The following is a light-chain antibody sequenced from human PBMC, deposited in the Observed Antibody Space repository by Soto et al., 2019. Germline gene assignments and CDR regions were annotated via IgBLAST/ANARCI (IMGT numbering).Light chain of an antibody. Sequence: QPVLTQPPSASGSPGQSVTISCIGTSSDVGGYNYVSWYQQHPGKAPKLMIYEVSKRPSGVPDRFSGSKSGNTASLTVSGLQAEDEAHYCCSSYAASNNVDVVGGGTKRTVL. CDR2: EVS. CDR1: SSDVGGYNY. V-gene: IGLV2-8*01. J-gene: IGLJ2*01. CDR3: SSYAASNNVDV.